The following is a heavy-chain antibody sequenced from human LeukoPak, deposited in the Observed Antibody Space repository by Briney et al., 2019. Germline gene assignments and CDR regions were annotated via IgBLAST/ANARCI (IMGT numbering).Heavy chain of an antibody. CDR1: GYTFTSYG. V-gene: IGHV1-18*01. Sequence: ASVKVPCKASGYTFTSYGISWVRQAPGQGLEWMGWISAYNGNTNYAQKLQGRVTMTTDTSTSTAYMELRSLRSDDTAVYYCARVGYYDSSGYYYGSLSSDYWGQGTLVTVSS. D-gene: IGHD3-22*01. CDR2: ISAYNGNT. CDR3: ARVGYYDSSGYYYGSLSSDY. J-gene: IGHJ4*02.